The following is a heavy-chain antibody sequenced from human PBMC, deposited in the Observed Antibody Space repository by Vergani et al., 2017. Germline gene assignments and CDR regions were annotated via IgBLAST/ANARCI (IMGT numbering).Heavy chain of an antibody. CDR1: GGPIRSTFYY. V-gene: IGHV4-39*01. J-gene: IGHJ6*03. CDR2: IYYSGST. Sequence: QLQLQESDPGLVKPSETLSLTCTVSGGPIRSTFYYWGWLRQPPGKGLEWIGTIYYSGSTYYNPSLKSRVTISVDTSKNQFSLKLNSVTAADTAVYYCARHKEQLVPGNYYYYYYMDVWGKGTTVTVSS. CDR3: ARHKEQLVPGNYYYYYYMDV. D-gene: IGHD6-13*01.